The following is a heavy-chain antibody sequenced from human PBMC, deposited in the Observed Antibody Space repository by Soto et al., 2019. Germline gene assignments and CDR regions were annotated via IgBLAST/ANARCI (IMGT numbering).Heavy chain of an antibody. D-gene: IGHD2-21*01. CDR1: GFTFSSYG. CDR2: ITKDGSSK. V-gene: IGHV3-33*01. CDR3: VRDDDGPHNGMDV. J-gene: IGHJ6*02. Sequence: QVHLVQSGGGVVQPGRSLTVSCEASGFTFSSYGMHWVRQAPGKGLDWVAVITKDGSSKYYADSVKGRFTISRDNSRNMLSLQMNTLRAEDTALYYCVRDDDGPHNGMDVCGQGTTVTVSS.